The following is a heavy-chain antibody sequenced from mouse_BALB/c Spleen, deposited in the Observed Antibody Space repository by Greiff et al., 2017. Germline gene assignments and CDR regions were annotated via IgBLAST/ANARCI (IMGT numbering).Heavy chain of an antibody. CDR2: IWAGGST. CDR3: ARGDYDGLAWFAY. V-gene: IGHV2-9*02. CDR1: GFSLTSYG. D-gene: IGHD2-4*01. J-gene: IGHJ3*01. Sequence: VKLMESGPGLVAPSQSLSITCTVSGFSLTSYGVHWVRQPPGKGLEWLGVIWAGGSTNYNSALMSRLSISKDNSKSQVFLKMNSLQTDDTAMYYCARGDYDGLAWFAYWGQGTLVTVSA.